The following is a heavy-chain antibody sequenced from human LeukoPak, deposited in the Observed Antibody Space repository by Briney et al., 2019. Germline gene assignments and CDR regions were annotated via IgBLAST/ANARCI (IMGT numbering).Heavy chain of an antibody. D-gene: IGHD2/OR15-2a*01. Sequence: SGTLSLTCVVSGGSISSSNWWSWVRQPPGKGLEWIGEIYHSGSTNYNPSLKSRVTISVDKSKNQFSLKLTSVTAADTAVYFCAVLQTHRPLDYWGQGTLVTVSS. CDR1: GGSISSSNW. J-gene: IGHJ4*02. CDR3: AVLQTHRPLDY. V-gene: IGHV4-4*02. CDR2: IYHSGST.